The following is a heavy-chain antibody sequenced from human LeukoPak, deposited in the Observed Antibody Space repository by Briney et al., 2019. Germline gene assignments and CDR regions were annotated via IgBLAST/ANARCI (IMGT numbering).Heavy chain of an antibody. V-gene: IGHV5-51*01. CDR1: GYSFTSYW. D-gene: IGHD3-22*01. Sequence: PGESLKISCKGSGYSFTSYWIGWVRQMPGKGLEWMGIIYPGDSDTRYSPSFQGQVTISADKSISTAYLQWSSLKASDTAMYYCARCLYYYDSSGYYPFGGMDVWGQGTTVTVSS. J-gene: IGHJ6*02. CDR3: ARCLYYYDSSGYYPFGGMDV. CDR2: IYPGDSDT.